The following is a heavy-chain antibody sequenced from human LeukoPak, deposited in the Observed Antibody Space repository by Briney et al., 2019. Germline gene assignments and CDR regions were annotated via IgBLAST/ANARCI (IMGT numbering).Heavy chain of an antibody. Sequence: PSETLSLTCGVYGGSFRGSYWSSLRQPPARGLERIGEFNQRGDTNYNPPLKSQVTISVDTPKNQFSLKLSSVTAADTGVYYCALTPYDFWSGYSSMNPYYFDYWGQGTLVTVSS. D-gene: IGHD3-3*01. CDR3: ALTPYDFWSGYSSMNPYYFDY. V-gene: IGHV4-34*01. J-gene: IGHJ4*02. CDR2: FNQRGDT. CDR1: GGSFRGSY.